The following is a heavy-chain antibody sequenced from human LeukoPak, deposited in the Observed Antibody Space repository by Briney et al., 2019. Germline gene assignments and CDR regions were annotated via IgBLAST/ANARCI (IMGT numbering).Heavy chain of an antibody. V-gene: IGHV3-23*01. CDR2: ISGSGGST. CDR1: GFTFSSYG. CDR3: AKLDGSGRRAKFDY. Sequence: GGSLRLSCAASGFTFSSYGMSWVRQAPGKGLEWVSAISGSGGSTYYADSVKGRFTISRDNSKNTPYLQMNSLRAEDTAVYYCAKLDGSGRRAKFDYWGQGTLVTVSS. D-gene: IGHD3-10*01. J-gene: IGHJ4*02.